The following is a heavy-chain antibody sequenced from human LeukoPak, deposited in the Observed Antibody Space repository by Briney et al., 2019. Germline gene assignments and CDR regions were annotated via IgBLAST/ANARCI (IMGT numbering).Heavy chain of an antibody. CDR3: ARRGILTGYYRYYYGMDV. CDR2: MNPNGGNT. Sequence: GASVKVSCKASGYTFTSYDINWVRQATGQGLEWMGWMNPNGGNTGYAQKFQGRVTMTRNTSMSTAYMELSSLRSEDTAVYYCARRGILTGYYRYYYGMDVWGPGTTVTVSS. D-gene: IGHD3-9*01. V-gene: IGHV1-8*01. CDR1: GYTFTSYD. J-gene: IGHJ6*02.